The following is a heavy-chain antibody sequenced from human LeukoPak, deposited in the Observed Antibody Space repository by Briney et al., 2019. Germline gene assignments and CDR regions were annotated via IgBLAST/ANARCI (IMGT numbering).Heavy chain of an antibody. J-gene: IGHJ5*02. CDR3: ARENYCTNGVCWAFDP. CDR1: GGSISSSDYY. CDR2: IYYTGST. Sequence: SETLSLTCTVYGGSISSSDYYWSWIRQPPGRGLEWLGNIYYTGSTSYNPSLKSRVTFSVDTFNNQFTLHLSSVTAADTAVYYCARENYCTNGVCWAFDPWGQGTLVTVSS. V-gene: IGHV4-39*06. D-gene: IGHD2-8*01.